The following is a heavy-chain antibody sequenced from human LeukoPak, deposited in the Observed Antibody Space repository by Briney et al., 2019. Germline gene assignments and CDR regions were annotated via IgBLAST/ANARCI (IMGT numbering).Heavy chain of an antibody. CDR3: ARDNPNYYGSGSYSPTWYYGMDV. D-gene: IGHD3-10*01. CDR1: GFTVSSNY. CDR2: IYSGGST. Sequence: GRSLRLSCAASGFTVSSNYMSWVRQAPGKGLEWVSVIYSGGSTYYADSVKGRFTISRDNSKKTLYLQMNSLRAEDTAVYYCARDNPNYYGSGSYSPTWYYGMDVWGQGATVTVSS. J-gene: IGHJ6*02. V-gene: IGHV3-53*01.